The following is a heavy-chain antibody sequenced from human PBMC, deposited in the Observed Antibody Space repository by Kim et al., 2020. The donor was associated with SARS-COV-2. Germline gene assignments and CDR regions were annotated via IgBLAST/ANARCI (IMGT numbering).Heavy chain of an antibody. CDR1: GGSISSYY. D-gene: IGHD3-22*01. V-gene: IGHV4-59*08. Sequence: SETLSLTCTVSGGSISSYYWSWIRQPPGKGLEWIGYIYYSGSTNYNPSLQSRVTISVDTSKNQFSLKLSSVTAADTAVYYCARHSSDGGYFDYWGQGTL. CDR2: IYYSGST. CDR3: ARHSSDGGYFDY. J-gene: IGHJ4*02.